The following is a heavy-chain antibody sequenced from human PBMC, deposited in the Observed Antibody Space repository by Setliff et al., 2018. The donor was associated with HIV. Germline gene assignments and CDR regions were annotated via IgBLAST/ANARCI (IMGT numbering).Heavy chain of an antibody. V-gene: IGHV4-39*01. CDR1: GGSISSSSLY. J-gene: IGHJ4*02. Sequence: SETLSLTCTVSGGSISSSSLYWGWIRQPPGKGLQWIGSIFDSGATYYNASLRSRVTMSVDTSKNQFSLKLRSVTAADTAVYYCARSPAAEGYWGQGTLVTV. CDR2: IFDSGAT. D-gene: IGHD6-13*01. CDR3: ARSPAAEGY.